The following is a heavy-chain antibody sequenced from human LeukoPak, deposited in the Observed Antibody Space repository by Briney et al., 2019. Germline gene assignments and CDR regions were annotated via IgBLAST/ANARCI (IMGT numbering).Heavy chain of an antibody. CDR1: GYSFTRFW. J-gene: IGHJ4*02. CDR2: ICPGDSDT. D-gene: IGHD3-22*01. Sequence: GESLKISCKGSGYSFTRFWIGWVRQMPGKGLEWMGIICPGDSDTRYSPSFQGQVTISADKSITTAYLQWSSLRASDTAMYFCARGDDSGAYYSFDYWGQGTLVTVSS. CDR3: ARGDDSGAYYSFDY. V-gene: IGHV5-51*01.